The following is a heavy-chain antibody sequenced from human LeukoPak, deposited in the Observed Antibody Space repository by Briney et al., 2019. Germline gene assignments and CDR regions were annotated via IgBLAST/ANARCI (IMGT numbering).Heavy chain of an antibody. V-gene: IGHV1-46*01. J-gene: IGHJ4*02. CDR2: INPSGGST. Sequence: ASVKVSCKAAGYTFTSYYMHWVRQAPGQGLEWMGIINPSGGSTSYAQKFQGRVTMTRDTSTSTVYMELSSLRSEDTAVYYCTRNIAPGGKGYYFDYWGQGTLVTVSS. CDR1: GYTFTSYY. D-gene: IGHD6-13*01. CDR3: TRNIAPGGKGYYFDY.